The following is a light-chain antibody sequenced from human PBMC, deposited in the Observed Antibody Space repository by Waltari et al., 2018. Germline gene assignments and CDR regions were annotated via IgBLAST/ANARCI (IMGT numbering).Light chain of an antibody. Sequence: EIVLTQSPGTLSLSLGERATASCRASQSVSRALAWYQQKAGQAPRLLIYGASTRATGIPDRFSGSGSGTDFSLTISRLEPDDFAVYYCQHYLRLPVTFGQGTTVEI. CDR1: QSVSRA. CDR2: GAS. V-gene: IGKV3-20*01. CDR3: QHYLRLPVT. J-gene: IGKJ1*01.